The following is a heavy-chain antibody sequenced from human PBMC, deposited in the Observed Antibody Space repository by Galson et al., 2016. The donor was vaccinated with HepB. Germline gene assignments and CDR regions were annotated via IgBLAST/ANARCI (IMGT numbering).Heavy chain of an antibody. CDR2: MFYGGTT. D-gene: IGHD2-2*01. Sequence: SLRLSCAASGFTVGTYYMNWVRQAPGKGLEWVSGMFYGGTTYYADSVEGRFTISRDDSMNTFYLQMNSLTAEDTAVYFCARTSHRECTGTRCVNFRYYYYYMDVWGKGTTVTVS. CDR1: GFTVGTYY. CDR3: ARTSHRECTGTRCVNFRYYYYYMDV. J-gene: IGHJ6*03. V-gene: IGHV3-53*01.